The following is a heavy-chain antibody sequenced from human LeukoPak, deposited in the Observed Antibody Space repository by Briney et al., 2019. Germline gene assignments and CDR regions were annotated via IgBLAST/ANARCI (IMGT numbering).Heavy chain of an antibody. CDR1: GFTFSNSG. CDR2: IWYDGSNE. J-gene: IGHJ3*01. D-gene: IGHD3-10*02. V-gene: IGHV3-33*01. Sequence: PGGSLRLSCAASGFTFSNSGMHWVRQAPGKGREGVAVIWYDGSNEYYADAVKGRFIISRDNSKNTVHLQMNSLRVEDTSVYYCAREISMFVNAFDLWGQGTLVAVSS. CDR3: AREISMFVNAFDL.